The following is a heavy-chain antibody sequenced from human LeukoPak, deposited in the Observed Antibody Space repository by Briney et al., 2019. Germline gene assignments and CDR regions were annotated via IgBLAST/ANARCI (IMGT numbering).Heavy chain of an antibody. CDR1: GGSISSYY. Sequence: SETLSLTCTVSGGSISSYYWSWIRQLPGKGLEWIGYIYYSGSTNYNPSLKSRVTISVDTSKNQFSLKLSSVTAADTAVYYCARATSGYTAFNDYWGQGTLVTVSS. J-gene: IGHJ4*02. V-gene: IGHV4-59*01. CDR3: ARATSGYTAFNDY. CDR2: IYYSGST. D-gene: IGHD2-2*02.